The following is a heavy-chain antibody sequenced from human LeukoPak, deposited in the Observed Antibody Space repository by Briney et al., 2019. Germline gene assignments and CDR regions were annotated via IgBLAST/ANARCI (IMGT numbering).Heavy chain of an antibody. CDR3: ARVPLNDYGDYFDY. V-gene: IGHV3-7*01. CDR2: IKQDGSEK. CDR1: GFTFSSYW. D-gene: IGHD4-17*01. Sequence: GGSLRLSCAASGFTFSSYWMSWVRQAPGKGLEWVANIKQDGSEKYYVDSVKGRFTISRDNAKNSLYLQMNSLRAEDTAVYYCARVPLNDYGDYFDYWGQGTLVTASS. J-gene: IGHJ4*02.